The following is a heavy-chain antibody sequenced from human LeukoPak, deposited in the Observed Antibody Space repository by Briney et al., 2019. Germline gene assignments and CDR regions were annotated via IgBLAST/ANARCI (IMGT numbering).Heavy chain of an antibody. D-gene: IGHD5-18*01. CDR1: AFTFRSYA. V-gene: IGHV3-23*01. CDR2: ISGSGGST. Sequence: GGSLRLSCAASAFTFRSYAMIWFRQAPGKGLEWVSGISGSGGSTYYSDSAKGRFTISRDNSNNTLYLQMNSLRAEDTAVYYCAKGAASRGYTYVANWGQGALVTVSS. CDR3: AKGAASRGYTYVAN. J-gene: IGHJ4*02.